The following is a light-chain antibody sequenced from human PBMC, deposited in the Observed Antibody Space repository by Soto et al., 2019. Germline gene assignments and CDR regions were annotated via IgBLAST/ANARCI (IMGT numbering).Light chain of an antibody. J-gene: IGKJ5*01. CDR1: QSISIN. CDR2: AAS. CDR3: QQLHGYPIT. Sequence: EIVMTQSPATLSVSPGERAILSCRASQSISINLAWYQQRPGQAPRLLIYAASNRATGVPARFSGSGSGTEFTLTVSSLQPEDFATYYCQQLHGYPITFGQGTRLEIK. V-gene: IGKV3-15*01.